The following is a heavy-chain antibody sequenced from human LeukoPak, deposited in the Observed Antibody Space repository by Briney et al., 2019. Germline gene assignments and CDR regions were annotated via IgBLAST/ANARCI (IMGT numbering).Heavy chain of an antibody. CDR1: GFNFRTYG. V-gene: IGHV3-23*01. CDR3: AKLPIMLALNRIEF. CDR2: ISGSSYTT. D-gene: IGHD2-8*01. Sequence: GGSLRLSCATSGFNFRTYGMSWIRQAPGKGLEWVAGISGSSYTTHYAGSVKGRFTISRDNSKNTLFLQMDNLRVEDTAVYYCAKLPIMLALNRIEFWSQGSLVTVTS. J-gene: IGHJ4*02.